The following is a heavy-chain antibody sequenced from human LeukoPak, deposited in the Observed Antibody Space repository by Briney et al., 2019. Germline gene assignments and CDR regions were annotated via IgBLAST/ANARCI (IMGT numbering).Heavy chain of an antibody. CDR3: ARAPYGSGSYSGSDY. Sequence: GGPLRLSCAASGFTFSSYNMNWVRQAPGKGLEWVSSISSSSTYIYYADSVKGRFTISRDNAKNSLYLQMSSLRAEDTAVYYCARAPYGSGSYSGSDYWGQGTLVTVSS. CDR2: ISSSSTYI. CDR1: GFTFSSYN. J-gene: IGHJ4*02. V-gene: IGHV3-21*01. D-gene: IGHD3-10*01.